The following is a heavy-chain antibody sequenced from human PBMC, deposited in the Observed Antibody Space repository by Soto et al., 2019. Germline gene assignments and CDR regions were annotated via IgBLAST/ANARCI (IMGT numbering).Heavy chain of an antibody. J-gene: IGHJ1*01. CDR1: GYTFTNYA. CDR3: AHGIVHCTGGSCYSGGYFEH. D-gene: IGHD2-15*01. Sequence: ASVKVSCKASGYTFTNYAIHWVRQAPGQRLEWMGWINGGNGNTKYSPKFQGRVTITRDTSASTAYMEMSSLGSEDTAVYYCAHGIVHCTGGSCYSGGYFEHWGQGNPVTVSS. CDR2: INGGNGNT. V-gene: IGHV1-3*01.